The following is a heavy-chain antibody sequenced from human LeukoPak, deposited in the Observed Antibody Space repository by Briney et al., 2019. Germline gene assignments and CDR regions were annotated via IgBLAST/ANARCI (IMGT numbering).Heavy chain of an antibody. D-gene: IGHD3-16*01. V-gene: IGHV4-30-2*01. J-gene: IGHJ6*03. CDR1: GGSISSGGYS. Sequence: PSETLSLTCAVSGGSISSGGYSWSWIRQPPGKGLEWIGYIYHSGSTYYNPSLKSRVTISVDTSKNQFSLKLSSVTAADTAVYYCAREVAAPWGERSKYYMDVWGKGTTVTVSS. CDR2: IYHSGST. CDR3: AREVAAPWGERSKYYMDV.